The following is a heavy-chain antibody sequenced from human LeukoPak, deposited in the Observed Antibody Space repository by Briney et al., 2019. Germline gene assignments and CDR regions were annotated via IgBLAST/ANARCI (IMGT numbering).Heavy chain of an antibody. CDR3: ARVYLSSSWLFDY. V-gene: IGHV3-21*01. CDR1: GFTFSSYS. D-gene: IGHD6-13*01. J-gene: IGHJ4*02. Sequence: PGGSLRLSCAASGFTFSSYSMNWVRQAPGKGLEWVSSISSSSSYIYYADSVKGRFTISRDNAKNSLYLQMNSLRAEDTAVYYCARVYLSSSWLFDYWGQGTLVTVSS. CDR2: ISSSSSYI.